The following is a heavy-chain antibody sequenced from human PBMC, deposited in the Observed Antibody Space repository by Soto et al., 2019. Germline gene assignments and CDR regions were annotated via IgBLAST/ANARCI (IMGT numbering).Heavy chain of an antibody. V-gene: IGHV1-18*04. CDR3: ARSSIRFLEWLSFDY. D-gene: IGHD3-3*01. Sequence: GASVKVSCKASGYTFTSYGISWVRQAPGQGLEWMGWISAYNGNTNYAQKLQGRVTMTTDTSTSTAYMELRSLRSDDTAVYYCARSSIRFLEWLSFDYWGQGTLVTVSS. CDR1: GYTFTSYG. J-gene: IGHJ4*02. CDR2: ISAYNGNT.